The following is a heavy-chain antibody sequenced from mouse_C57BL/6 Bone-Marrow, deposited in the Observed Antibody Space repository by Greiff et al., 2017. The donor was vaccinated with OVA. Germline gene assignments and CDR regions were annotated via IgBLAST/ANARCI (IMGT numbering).Heavy chain of an antibody. D-gene: IGHD1-1*01. CDR2: ISDGGSYT. J-gene: IGHJ2*01. V-gene: IGHV5-4*01. CDR3: ARDDDYGVLDY. CDR1: GFTFSSYA. Sequence: VQLKESGGGLVKPGGSLKLSCAASGFTFSSYAMSWVRQTPEKRLEWVATISDGGSYTYYPDNVKGRFTISRDNAKNNLYLQMSHLKSEDTAMYYCARDDDYGVLDYWGQGTTLTVSS.